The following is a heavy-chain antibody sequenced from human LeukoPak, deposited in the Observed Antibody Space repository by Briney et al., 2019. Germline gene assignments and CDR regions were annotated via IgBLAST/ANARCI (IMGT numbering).Heavy chain of an antibody. CDR1: GFTVSSNY. D-gene: IGHD3-22*01. CDR2: IYSGGST. Sequence: RPGGSLRLSCAASGFTVSSNYMSWVRQAPGKGLEWVSVIYSGGSTYYAGSVKGRFTISRDKSKNTLYLQMNSLRAEDTAVYYCARAALHYSQNYEGYWFDPWGQGTLVTVSP. V-gene: IGHV3-66*01. CDR3: ARAALHYSQNYEGYWFDP. J-gene: IGHJ5*02.